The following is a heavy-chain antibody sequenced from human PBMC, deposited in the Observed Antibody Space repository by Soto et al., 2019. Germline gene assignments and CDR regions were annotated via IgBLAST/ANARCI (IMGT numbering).Heavy chain of an antibody. CDR2: MNPNSGNT. V-gene: IGHV1-8*01. D-gene: IGHD3-10*01. CDR1: GYTFTSYD. J-gene: IGHJ6*03. CDR3: ARKGVLLWFGELEYYYYYMDV. Sequence: QVQLVQSGAEVKKPGASVKVSCKASGYTFTSYDINWVRQATGQGLEWMGWMNPNSGNTGYAQKFQGRVTMTRNTSLSTAYMELSSLRSEDTAVYYCARKGVLLWFGELEYYYYYMDVWGKGTTVTVSS.